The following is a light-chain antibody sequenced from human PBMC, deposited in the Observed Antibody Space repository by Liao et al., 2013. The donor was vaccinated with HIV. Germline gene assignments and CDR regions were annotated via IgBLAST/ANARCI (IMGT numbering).Light chain of an antibody. CDR2: QDT. Sequence: SYELIQPPSVSVSPRQTASITCSGDKLGDKYACWYQQKPGQSPVLVIYQDTKRPSGIPERFSGSNSGNTATLTIRGTQPMDEADYYCQAWDTSTAAEVFGGGTKLTVL. J-gene: IGLJ2*01. V-gene: IGLV3-1*01. CDR1: KLGDKY. CDR3: QAWDTSTAAEV.